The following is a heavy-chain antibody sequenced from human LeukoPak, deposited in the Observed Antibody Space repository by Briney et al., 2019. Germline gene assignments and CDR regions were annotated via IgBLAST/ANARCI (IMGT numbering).Heavy chain of an antibody. CDR3: ARDPRNVGLAP. CDR1: GFSVSNNY. D-gene: IGHD2-15*01. Sequence: GGSLRLSCAASGFSVSNNYMSWVRQAPGKGLEWVSLIYSGGDKRYAASVKGRFTISRDNAKNTLYLQMNSLRAEDTAVYYCARDPRNVGLAPWGQGTLVTVSS. CDR2: IYSGGDK. V-gene: IGHV3-53*01. J-gene: IGHJ5*02.